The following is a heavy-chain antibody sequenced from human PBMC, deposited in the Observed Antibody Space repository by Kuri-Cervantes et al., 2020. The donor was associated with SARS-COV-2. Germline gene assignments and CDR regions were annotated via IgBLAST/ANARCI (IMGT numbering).Heavy chain of an antibody. CDR3: AKWGGYCSGGSCSLPFQH. CDR1: GFTFSSYA. Sequence: GESLKISCAASGFTFSSYAMSWVRQAPGKGLEWVSAISGSGGSTYYADSVKGRFTISRDNSKNTLYLQMNSLRAEDTAVYHCAKWGGYCSGGSCSLPFQHWGQGTLVTVSS. V-gene: IGHV3-23*01. J-gene: IGHJ1*01. CDR2: ISGSGGST. D-gene: IGHD2-15*01.